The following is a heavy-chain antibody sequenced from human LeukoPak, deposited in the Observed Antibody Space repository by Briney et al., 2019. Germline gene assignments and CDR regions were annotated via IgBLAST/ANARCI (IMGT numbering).Heavy chain of an antibody. CDR3: ARDPYHKILPGYGSAMGH. Sequence: ASVKVSCKASGYTFTSYGISWVRQAPGQGFEWMGWTSTYNDETAYARKFQDRLTMTTDTSTSTAYLELRSLRADDTAVYYCARDPYHKILPGYGSAMGHWGQGILVTVSS. V-gene: IGHV1-18*04. CDR1: GYTFTSYG. J-gene: IGHJ4*02. CDR2: TSTYNDET. D-gene: IGHD3-9*01.